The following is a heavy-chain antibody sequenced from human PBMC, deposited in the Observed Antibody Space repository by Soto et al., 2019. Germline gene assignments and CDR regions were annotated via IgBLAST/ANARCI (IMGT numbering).Heavy chain of an antibody. D-gene: IGHD3-3*01. J-gene: IGHJ5*02. V-gene: IGHV4-30-4*01. Sequence: PSETLSLTXTVSGGSISSGDYYWSWIRQPPGKGLEWIGYIYYSGSTYYNPSLKSRVTISVDTSKNQFSLKLSSVTAADTAVYYCARVRHDFWCGYYQNWFDPWGQGTLVTVS. CDR2: IYYSGST. CDR1: GGSISSGDYY. CDR3: ARVRHDFWCGYYQNWFDP.